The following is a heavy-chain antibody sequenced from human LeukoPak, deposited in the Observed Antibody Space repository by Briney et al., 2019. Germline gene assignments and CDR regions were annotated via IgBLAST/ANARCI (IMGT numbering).Heavy chain of an antibody. CDR3: AGGGDYYMDV. V-gene: IGHV3-48*02. CDR2: ISSSGSNI. D-gene: IGHD3-16*01. Sequence: GGSLRLSCAASGFTFNNYAMNWVRQAPGKGLEGVSYISSSGSNIYYAHSVKGRFTISRDNAKNSLYLEMNSLRDEDRAVYYFAGGGDYYMDVWGKGTTVTVSS. CDR1: GFTFNNYA. J-gene: IGHJ6*03.